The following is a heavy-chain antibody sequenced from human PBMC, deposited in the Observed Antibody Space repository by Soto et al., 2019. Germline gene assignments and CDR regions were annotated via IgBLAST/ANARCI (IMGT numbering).Heavy chain of an antibody. J-gene: IGHJ4*02. CDR1: GFTFNNYA. Sequence: EVQLLESGGGLVQHGGSLRRCCAASGFTFNNYAMTWVRQAPGKGLEWVSAISGGGDTTSYADSVKGRFTVSRDGSKNTLYLQMSSLRAEDTALYYCAKGRGGSGSLTPRVDFCGQGTLVTVSS. CDR3: AKGRGGSGSLTPRVDF. V-gene: IGHV3-23*01. CDR2: ISGGGDTT. D-gene: IGHD3-10*01.